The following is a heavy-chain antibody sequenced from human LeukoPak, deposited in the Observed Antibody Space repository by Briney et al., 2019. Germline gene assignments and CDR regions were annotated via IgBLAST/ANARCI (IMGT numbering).Heavy chain of an antibody. V-gene: IGHV3-33*01. J-gene: IGHJ4*02. CDR1: GFTFSSYG. CDR2: IWYDGTNK. CDR3: ARQFCSSNYCGLDY. Sequence: GRSLTLSCAASGFTFSSYGMHWVRQAPGKGLEWVAIIWYDGTNKYYADSVKGRFTISRDNTENTLYLQMNSLRAEDTAVYYCARQFCSSNYCGLDYWGQGTLVTVSS. D-gene: IGHD4-11*01.